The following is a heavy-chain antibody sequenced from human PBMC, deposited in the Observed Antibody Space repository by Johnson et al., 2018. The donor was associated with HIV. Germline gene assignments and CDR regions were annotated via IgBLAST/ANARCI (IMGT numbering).Heavy chain of an antibody. CDR2: ISGSGGST. CDR1: GFTFSSYA. D-gene: IGHD6-13*01. CDR3: ARGLAADAFDI. Sequence: VQLVESGGGLVQPGGSLRLSCAASGFTFSSYAMSWVRQAPGKGLEWVSAISGSGGSTYYADSVKGRFTISRDNSKNTVVLQMDSLRGEDTADYYCARGLAADAFDIWGQGPMVTVSS. V-gene: IGHV3-23*04. J-gene: IGHJ3*02.